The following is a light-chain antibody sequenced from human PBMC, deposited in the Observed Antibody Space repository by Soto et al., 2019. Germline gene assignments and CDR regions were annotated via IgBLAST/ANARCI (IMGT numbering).Light chain of an antibody. J-gene: IGLJ2*01. CDR1: SGHSNYA. CDR2: LNRDGRH. V-gene: IGLV4-69*01. CDR3: QTWGTGIVI. Sequence: QPVLTQSPSASASLGASVKLTCTLSSGHSNYAIAWHQQQPEKGPRYLMKLNRDGRHSKGDVIPNRCSGSCSGAERYLTISSLQSEDEADYYCQTWGTGIVIFGGGTKLTVL.